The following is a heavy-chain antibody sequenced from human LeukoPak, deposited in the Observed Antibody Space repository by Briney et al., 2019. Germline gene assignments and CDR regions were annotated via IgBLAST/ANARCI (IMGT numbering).Heavy chain of an antibody. Sequence: PGGSLRLSCAASGFTFSSYWMHWVRQAPGKGPVWVSRINSDGSSTSYADSVKGRFTISRDNAKNTLYLQMNSLRAEDTAVYYCARVWDYDILTGLTTDFDYWGQGTLVTVSS. CDR2: INSDGSST. D-gene: IGHD3-9*01. J-gene: IGHJ4*02. V-gene: IGHV3-74*01. CDR3: ARVWDYDILTGLTTDFDY. CDR1: GFTFSSYW.